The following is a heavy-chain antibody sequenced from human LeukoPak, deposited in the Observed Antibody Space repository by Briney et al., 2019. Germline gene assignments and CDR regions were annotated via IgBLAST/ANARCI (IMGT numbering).Heavy chain of an antibody. D-gene: IGHD6-19*01. CDR3: AKDPLAVAGIDY. V-gene: IGHV4-59*12. CDR1: GGSISTYY. Sequence: PSETLSPTCTVSGGSISTYYWTWIRQPPGKGLEWIAYTHHTGDTNYNPSLKSRVSISLDTSKNQYSLKLHSVTAADTAVYYCAKDPLAVAGIDYWGQGTLVTVPS. CDR2: THHTGDT. J-gene: IGHJ4*02.